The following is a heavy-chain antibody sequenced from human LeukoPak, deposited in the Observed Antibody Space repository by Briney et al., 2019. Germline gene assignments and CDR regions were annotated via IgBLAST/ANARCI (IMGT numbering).Heavy chain of an antibody. CDR1: GFNFGYTW. Sequence: GGSLRLSCAASGFNFGYTWMTWFRQDPGKGLEWVGRIKSNNEGGTTDYAAPVKGRFSISRDDSKNRLYLQMNSLRTEDTAVYYCQKIVDYYQYDMDVWGRGTTVTDSS. CDR2: IKSNNEGGTT. V-gene: IGHV3-15*01. J-gene: IGHJ6*04. D-gene: IGHD4/OR15-4a*01. CDR3: QKIVDYYQYDMDV.